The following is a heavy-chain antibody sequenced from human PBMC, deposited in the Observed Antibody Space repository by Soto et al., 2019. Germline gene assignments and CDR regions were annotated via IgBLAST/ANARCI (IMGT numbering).Heavy chain of an antibody. CDR3: AXXXXPXXXXXXXXFDX. Sequence: EVQLLESGGHLVQPGGSLRLSCAASGFAFSSYAMSWVRQAPGKGLEWVSAISTNGDNTYYPDSVRGRFTISRDNSKNTVYLQISSLRAEDTAVYYXAXXXXPXXXXXXXXFDXXXXGTLVTVSS. V-gene: IGHV3-23*01. CDR2: ISTNGDNT. CDR1: GFAFSSYA. J-gene: IGHJ4*02.